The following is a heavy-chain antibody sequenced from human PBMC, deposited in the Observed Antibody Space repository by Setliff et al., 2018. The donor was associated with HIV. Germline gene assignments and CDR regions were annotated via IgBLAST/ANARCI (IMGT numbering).Heavy chain of an antibody. CDR3: ARDLDYGDYDRNYYYGMDV. CDR2: ITWDGGST. Sequence: GGSLRLSCEASGFKFNDYGMHWVRQVPGKGLGSPGKALEWVCLITWDGGSTYCADSVKGRFTVSRDNSKNSVYLQMNSLRAADTAVYYCARDLDYGDYDRNYYYGMDVWGQGTTVTVSS. D-gene: IGHD4-17*01. CDR1: GFKFNDYG. V-gene: IGHV3-43D*03. J-gene: IGHJ6*02.